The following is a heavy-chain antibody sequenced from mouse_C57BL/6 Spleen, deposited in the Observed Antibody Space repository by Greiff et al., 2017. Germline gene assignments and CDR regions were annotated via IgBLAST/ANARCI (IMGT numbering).Heavy chain of an antibody. CDR1: GFTFSDYG. J-gene: IGHJ3*01. V-gene: IGHV5-17*01. Sequence: DVMLVESGGGLVKPGGSLKLSCAASGFTFSDYGMHWVRQAPEKGLEWVAYISSGSSTIYYADTVKGRFTISRDNAKNTLFLQMTSLRSEDTAMYYCASGGYDPFAYWGQGTLVTVSA. D-gene: IGHD2-2*01. CDR3: ASGGYDPFAY. CDR2: ISSGSSTI.